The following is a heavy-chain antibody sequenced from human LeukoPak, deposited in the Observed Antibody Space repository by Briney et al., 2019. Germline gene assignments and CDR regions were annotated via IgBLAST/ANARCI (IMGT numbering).Heavy chain of an antibody. CDR2: INSDGRST. D-gene: IGHD3-9*01. V-gene: IGHV3-74*01. J-gene: IGHJ4*02. Sequence: GGSLRLSCVASGFTFSRYWMHWVRQAPGKGLVWVSRINSDGRSTNYADSVKGRFSISRDNAENTLYLQMNSLRVEDTAVYYCVRGADTGYSSDSWGQGTLVTVSA. CDR1: GFTFSRYW. CDR3: VRGADTGYSSDS.